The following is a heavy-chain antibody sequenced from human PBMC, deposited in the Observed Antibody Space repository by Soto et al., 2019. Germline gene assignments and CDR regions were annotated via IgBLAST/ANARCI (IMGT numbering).Heavy chain of an antibody. CDR2: IIPIFGTA. J-gene: IGHJ4*02. D-gene: IGHD1-1*01. CDR1: GGTFSSYA. CDR3: ARDLYGTAEFDY. Sequence: QVQLVQSGAEVKEPGASVKVSCKASGGTFSSYAISWVRQAPGQGLEWMGGIIPIFGTANYAQKFQGRVTITADKSTSTAYMELSSLRSEDTAVYYCARDLYGTAEFDYWGQGTLVTVSS. V-gene: IGHV1-69*06.